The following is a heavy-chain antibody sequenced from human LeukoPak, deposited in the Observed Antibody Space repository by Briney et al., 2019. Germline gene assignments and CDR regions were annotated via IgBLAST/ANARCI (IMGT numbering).Heavy chain of an antibody. D-gene: IGHD1-26*01. CDR2: IRSSSSSI. CDR3: TAGPGALVDY. J-gene: IGHJ4*02. V-gene: IGHV3-21*01. CDR1: GSIFNSYT. Sequence: GGSLRLSCAASGSIFNSYTMNWVRQPPGKGLEWVAAIRSSSSSIYYADSVKGRFTISRDNAKNSLYLQMNSLRVEDTAVYYCTAGPGALVDYWGQGTLVTVSS.